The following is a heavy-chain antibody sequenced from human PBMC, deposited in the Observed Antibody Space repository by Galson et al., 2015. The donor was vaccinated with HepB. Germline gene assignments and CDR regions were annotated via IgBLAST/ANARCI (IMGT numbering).Heavy chain of an antibody. CDR1: GYTFTSNA. D-gene: IGHD6-13*01. V-gene: IGHV7-4-1*02. Sequence: SVKVSCKGSGYTFTSNAINWVRQAPRQGLEWMGWINTNTGSPSYAQGFTGRFVFSVDTSVTTAYLQNTNLKAEDTAVYYCARGAASRPDPWGQGALVTVSS. J-gene: IGHJ5*02. CDR2: INTNTGSP. CDR3: ARGAASRPDP.